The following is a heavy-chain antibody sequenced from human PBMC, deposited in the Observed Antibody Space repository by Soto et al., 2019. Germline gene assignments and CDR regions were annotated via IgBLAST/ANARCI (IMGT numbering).Heavy chain of an antibody. V-gene: IGHV3-9*01. D-gene: IGHD2-2*02. J-gene: IGHJ5*02. CDR3: ARGYCSSTSCYTFWFDP. CDR1: GFTFDDYA. Sequence: PGGSLRLSCAASGFTFDDYAMHWVRQAPGKGLEWVSGISWNSGSIGYADSVKGRFTISRDNAKNTLYLQMNSLRAEDTAVYYCARGYCSSTSCYTFWFDPWGQGTLVTVSS. CDR2: ISWNSGSI.